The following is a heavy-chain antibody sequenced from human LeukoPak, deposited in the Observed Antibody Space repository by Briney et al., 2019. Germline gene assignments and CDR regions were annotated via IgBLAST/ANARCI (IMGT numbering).Heavy chain of an antibody. J-gene: IGHJ6*03. CDR1: GFTFSSYE. D-gene: IGHD3-3*01. CDR2: ISSSGSTI. V-gene: IGHV3-48*03. CDR3: ATLSYYDFWSGHYYYMDV. Sequence: GGSLRLSCAASGFTFSSYEMNWVRQAPGKGLEWVSYISSSGSTIYYADSVKGRFTISRDNAKNSLYLQMNSLRAEDTAVYYCATLSYYDFWSGHYYYMDVWGKGTTVTVSS.